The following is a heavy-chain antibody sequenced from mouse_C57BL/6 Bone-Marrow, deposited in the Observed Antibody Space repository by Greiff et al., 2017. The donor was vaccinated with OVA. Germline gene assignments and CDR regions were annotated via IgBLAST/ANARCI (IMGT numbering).Heavy chain of an antibody. V-gene: IGHV14-2*01. J-gene: IGHJ2*01. D-gene: IGHD1-1*01. CDR2: IDPEDGEP. CDR1: GFNIKDYY. CDR3: ASPYGSSPHYFDY. Sequence: EVQLQQSGAELVKPGASVKLSCTASGFNIKDYYMHWVKQRTEQGLEWIGRIDPEDGEPKYAPQFQGKATITADTSSNTAYLQLSSLTSEDTAVYYCASPYGSSPHYFDYWGQGTTLTVSS.